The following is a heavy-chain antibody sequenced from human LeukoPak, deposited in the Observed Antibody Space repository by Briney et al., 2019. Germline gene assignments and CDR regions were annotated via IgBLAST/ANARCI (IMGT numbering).Heavy chain of an antibody. CDR2: MYYSGST. Sequence: PSETLSLTCTVSGGSISSSSYYWGWIRQPPGKGLEWIGSMYYSGSTYYNPSLKSRVTISVDTSKNQFSLKLSSVAAADTAVYYCAIVVVPAAIDAFDIWGQGTMVTVSS. CDR1: GGSISSSSYY. CDR3: AIVVVPAAIDAFDI. D-gene: IGHD2-2*02. V-gene: IGHV4-39*07. J-gene: IGHJ3*02.